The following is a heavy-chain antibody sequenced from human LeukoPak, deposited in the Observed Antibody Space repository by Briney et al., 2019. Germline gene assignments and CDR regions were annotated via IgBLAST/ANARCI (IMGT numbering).Heavy chain of an antibody. CDR2: IIPIFGTA. Sequence: GASVKVSCKASGGTFSSYAISWVRQAPGQGLEWMGGIIPIFGTANYAQKFQGRVTITADKSTSTAYMELSSLRSEDTAMYYCARALGGRSSGWYAFDYWGQGTLVTVSS. CDR1: GGTFSSYA. D-gene: IGHD6-19*01. J-gene: IGHJ4*02. V-gene: IGHV1-69*06. CDR3: ARALGGRSSGWYAFDY.